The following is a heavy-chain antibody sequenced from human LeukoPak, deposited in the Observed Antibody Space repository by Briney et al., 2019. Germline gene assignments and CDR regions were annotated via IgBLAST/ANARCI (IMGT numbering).Heavy chain of an antibody. D-gene: IGHD6-19*01. CDR2: IYSGGST. V-gene: IGHV3-53*01. CDR1: GFTVSSNY. J-gene: IGHJ4*02. Sequence: PGGSLRLSCAASGFTVSSNYMSWVRQAPGKGLEWVSVIYSGGSTYYADSVKGRFTISRDNSKNTLYLQMNSLRAEDTAVYYCAKAEYSSGWPDFDYWGQGTLVTVSS. CDR3: AKAEYSSGWPDFDY.